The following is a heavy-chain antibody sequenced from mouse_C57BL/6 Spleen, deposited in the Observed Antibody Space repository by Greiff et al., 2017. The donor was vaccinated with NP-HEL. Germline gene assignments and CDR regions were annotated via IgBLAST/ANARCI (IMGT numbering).Heavy chain of an antibody. CDR2: IYPGDGDT. D-gene: IGHD2-1*01. Sequence: VQLQQSGPELVKPGASVKISCKASGYAFSSSWMNWVKQRPGKGLEWIGRIYPGDGDTNYNGKFKGKATLTADKSSSTAYMQLSSLTSEDSAVYFCARLYGNYVAYWGQRTLVTVSA. CDR1: GYAFSSSW. V-gene: IGHV1-82*01. CDR3: ARLYGNYVAY. J-gene: IGHJ3*01.